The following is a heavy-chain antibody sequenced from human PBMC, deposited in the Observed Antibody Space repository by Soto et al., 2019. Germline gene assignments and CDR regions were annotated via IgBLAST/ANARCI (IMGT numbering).Heavy chain of an antibody. Sequence: ASVKVSCKASGYTFTSYGISWVRHAPGQGLEWMGWISAYNGNTNYAQKLQGRVTMTTDTSTSTAYMELRSLRSDDTAVYYCARRDYDFWSGYSRRGMDVWGQGTTVTVSS. CDR2: ISAYNGNT. D-gene: IGHD3-3*01. J-gene: IGHJ6*02. V-gene: IGHV1-18*01. CDR1: GYTFTSYG. CDR3: ARRDYDFWSGYSRRGMDV.